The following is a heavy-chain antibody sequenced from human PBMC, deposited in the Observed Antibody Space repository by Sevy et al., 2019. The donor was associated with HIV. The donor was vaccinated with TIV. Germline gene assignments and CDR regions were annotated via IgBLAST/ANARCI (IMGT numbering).Heavy chain of an antibody. V-gene: IGHV4-39*01. D-gene: IGHD3-3*01. J-gene: IGHJ4*02. CDR3: ARSNPYYDFWSGYMTSGYFDF. Sequence: SETLSLTCIVSGDSISSSSYYWGWIRQPPGKGLEWIASISFSGNTNYNPSLKSRTTMSIDTSKNQSFLTLNSVTAPDAAVYYCARSNPYYDFWSGYMTSGYFDFWGPGTLVTVSS. CDR2: ISFSGNT. CDR1: GDSISSSSYY.